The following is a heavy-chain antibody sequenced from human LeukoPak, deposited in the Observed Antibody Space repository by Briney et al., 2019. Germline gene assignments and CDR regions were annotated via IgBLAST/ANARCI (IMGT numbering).Heavy chain of an antibody. D-gene: IGHD6-13*01. CDR3: ARVGYSSSWYEYYYYGMDG. V-gene: IGHV4-59*01. Sequence: SETLSLTCTVSGGSISSYYWSWIRQPPGKGLEWIGYIYYSGSTNYNPSLKSRVTISVDTSKNQFSLKLSCVTAAGTAVYCCARVGYSSSWYEYYYYGMDGWGQGTTVTVSS. CDR2: IYYSGST. CDR1: GGSISSYY. J-gene: IGHJ6*02.